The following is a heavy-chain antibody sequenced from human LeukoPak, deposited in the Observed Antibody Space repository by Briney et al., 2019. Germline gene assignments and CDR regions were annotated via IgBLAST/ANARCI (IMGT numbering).Heavy chain of an antibody. J-gene: IGHJ4*02. CDR1: GYTFTAYY. V-gene: IGHV1-2*04. CDR2: INPNGGGT. CDR3: ARESWGSL. Sequence: ASVKVSCKAPGYTFTAYYIHWIRQAPGQGLEWMGWINPNGGGTHYAQKFQGWVTMTRDTSISTAYLELTRLTSDDTAVYYCARESWGSLWGQGTLVTVSS. D-gene: IGHD3-16*01.